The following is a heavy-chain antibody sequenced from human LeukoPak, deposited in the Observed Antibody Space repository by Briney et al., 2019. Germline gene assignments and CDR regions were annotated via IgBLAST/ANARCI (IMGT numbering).Heavy chain of an antibody. CDR1: GGSISSYY. CDR2: IYYSGRT. J-gene: IGHJ5*02. CDR3: ARGRYSSGWSITNWFDP. V-gene: IGHV4-59*01. D-gene: IGHD6-19*01. Sequence: SETLSLTCTVSGGSISSYYWSWIRQPPGKGLEWIGYIYYSGRTNYNPSLKSRVTISVDTSKNQFSLKLSSVTTADTAVSYCARGRYSSGWSITNWFDPWGQGTLVTVSS.